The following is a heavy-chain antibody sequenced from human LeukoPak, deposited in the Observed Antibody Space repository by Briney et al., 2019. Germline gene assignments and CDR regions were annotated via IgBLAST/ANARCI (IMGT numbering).Heavy chain of an antibody. Sequence: SETLSLTCAVSGSYIGSGYYWGWIRQPPGKGLEWIGNAFHTGTTNYNPSLKSRVTISVDSSKKYFSLKLRSMTAADTAVYFCARLPYDSIGYYAFDIWGQGAIVTVSS. CDR2: AFHTGTT. CDR3: ARLPYDSIGYYAFDI. J-gene: IGHJ3*02. CDR1: GSYIGSGYY. V-gene: IGHV4-38-2*01. D-gene: IGHD3-22*01.